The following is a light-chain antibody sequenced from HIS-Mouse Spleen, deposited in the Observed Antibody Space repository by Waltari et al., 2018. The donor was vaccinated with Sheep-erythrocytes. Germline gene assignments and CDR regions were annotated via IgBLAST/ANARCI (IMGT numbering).Light chain of an antibody. CDR3: SSYAGSNNYV. Sequence: QSALTQPPSASGSPGQSVTISCTATSSDVGGYTYVTWYQPHPGKAPKLMIYEVSKRPSGVPDRFSGSKSGNTASLTVSGLQAEDEADYYCSSYAGSNNYVFGTGTKVTVL. CDR1: SSDVGGYTY. J-gene: IGLJ1*01. CDR2: EVS. V-gene: IGLV2-8*01.